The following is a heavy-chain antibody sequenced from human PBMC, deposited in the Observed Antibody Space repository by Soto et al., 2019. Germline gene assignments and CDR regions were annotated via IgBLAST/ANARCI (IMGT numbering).Heavy chain of an antibody. V-gene: IGHV4-31*03. D-gene: IGHD3-16*01. J-gene: IGHJ4*02. CDR3: ARVPHILFMGGFDY. Sequence: SSETLSLTCTVSGGSISSGGYYWSWIRQHPGKGLVWIGYIYYSGSTYYNPSLKSRVTISVDTSKNQFSLKLSSVTAADTAVYYCARVPHILFMGGFDYWGQGTLVTVSS. CDR2: IYYSGST. CDR1: GGSISSGGYY.